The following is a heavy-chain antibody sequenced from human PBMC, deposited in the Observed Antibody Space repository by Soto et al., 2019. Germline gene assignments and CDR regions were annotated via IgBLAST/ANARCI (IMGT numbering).Heavy chain of an antibody. CDR3: ARGGSVLVPAALPFDP. CDR2: IYYSGST. CDR1: GGSISSGDYY. V-gene: IGHV4-30-4*01. Sequence: SETLSLTCTVSGGSISSGDYYWSWIRQPPGKGLEWIGYIYYSGSTYYNPSLKSRVTISVDTSKNQFSLKLSSVTAADTAVYYCARGGSVLVPAALPFDPWGQGTLVTVSS. D-gene: IGHD2-2*01. J-gene: IGHJ5*02.